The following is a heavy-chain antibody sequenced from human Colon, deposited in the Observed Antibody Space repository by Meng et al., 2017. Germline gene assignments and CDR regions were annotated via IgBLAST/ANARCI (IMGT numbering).Heavy chain of an antibody. V-gene: IGHV4-4*02. J-gene: IGHJ5*02. CDR3: ARVGPGELPNFFDP. D-gene: IGHD1-7*01. CDR2: IDHTGNT. CDR1: GGSISRGDW. Sequence: VSGPGEVKPSGTVSLKGAGSGGSISRGDWWSWARQPPGKGLEWIAEIDHTGNTNYNPSLKSRVTISVDKSKNQFSLKLSFMTAADTAVYYCARVGPGELPNFFDPWGQGTLVTVSS.